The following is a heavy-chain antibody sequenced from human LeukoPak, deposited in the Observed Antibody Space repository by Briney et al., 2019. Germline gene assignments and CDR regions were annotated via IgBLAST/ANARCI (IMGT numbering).Heavy chain of an antibody. J-gene: IGHJ1*01. CDR2: MNSNSGNT. CDR1: GYTFSSYD. D-gene: IGHD1-26*01. Sequence: GASVKVSCKASGYTFSSYDIHWVRQAPGQGLEWMGWMNSNSGNTGSAQEFRDRVTMTKNTSLSTAYIELSSLRSDDTGMYYCARGLHSGGYYFMGLWGQGTLVTVSS. V-gene: IGHV1-8*01. CDR3: ARGLHSGGYYFMGL.